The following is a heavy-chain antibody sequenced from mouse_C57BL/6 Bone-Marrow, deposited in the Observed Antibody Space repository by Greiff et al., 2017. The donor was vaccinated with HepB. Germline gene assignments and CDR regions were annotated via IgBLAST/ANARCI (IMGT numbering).Heavy chain of an antibody. CDR2: IDPSDSYT. CDR3: ARGDCGSGLYFDY. D-gene: IGHD1-1*01. V-gene: IGHV1-50*01. CDR1: GYTFTSYW. Sequence: VQLQQPGAELVKPGASVKLSCKASGYTFTSYWMHWVKQRPGQGLEWIGEIDPSDSYTNYNQKFKGKATLTVDTSSSTAYMQLSSLTSEDSAVYYCARGDCGSGLYFDYWGQGTTLTVSS. J-gene: IGHJ2*01.